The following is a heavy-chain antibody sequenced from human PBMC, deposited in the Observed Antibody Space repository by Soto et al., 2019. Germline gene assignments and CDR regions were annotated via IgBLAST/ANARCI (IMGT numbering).Heavy chain of an antibody. J-gene: IGHJ4*02. Sequence: ASVKVSCKASGYTFTTYAMHWVRQAPGQRLEWMGWINAGNGNTKYSQKFQGRVTITRDTSASTAYMELSSLRSEDTAVYYCASGGEMATTTPFDYWGQGTLVTVSS. D-gene: IGHD5-12*01. CDR2: INAGNGNT. CDR1: GYTFTTYA. V-gene: IGHV1-3*01. CDR3: ASGGEMATTTPFDY.